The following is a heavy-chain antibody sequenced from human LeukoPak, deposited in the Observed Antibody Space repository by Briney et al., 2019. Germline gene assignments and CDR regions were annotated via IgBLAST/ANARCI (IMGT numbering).Heavy chain of an antibody. CDR2: INHSGST. Sequence: SETLSLTCAVYGGSFSGYYWSWIRQPPGKGLEWIGEINHSGSTNYNPSLKSRVIISVDTSKNQFSLKLSSVTAADTAVYYCASSRGYSYGLDYWGQGTLVTVSS. CDR3: ASSRGYSYGLDY. V-gene: IGHV4-34*01. CDR1: GGSFSGYY. J-gene: IGHJ4*02. D-gene: IGHD5-18*01.